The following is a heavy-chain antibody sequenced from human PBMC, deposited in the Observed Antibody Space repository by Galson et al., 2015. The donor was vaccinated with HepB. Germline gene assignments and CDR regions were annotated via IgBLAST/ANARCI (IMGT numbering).Heavy chain of an antibody. CDR3: ARDPEYYYGSGLDY. CDR2: ISSSSSYI. Sequence: SLRLSCAASGFTFSSYSMNWVRRAPGKGLEWVSSISSSSSYIYYADSVKGRFTISRDNAKNSLYLQMNSLRAEDTAVYYCARDPEYYYGSGLDYWGQGTLVTVSS. J-gene: IGHJ4*02. V-gene: IGHV3-21*01. CDR1: GFTFSSYS. D-gene: IGHD3-10*01.